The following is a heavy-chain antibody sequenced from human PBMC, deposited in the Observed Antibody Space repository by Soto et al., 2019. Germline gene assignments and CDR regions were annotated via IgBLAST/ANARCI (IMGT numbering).Heavy chain of an antibody. D-gene: IGHD6-19*01. CDR2: INAGNGNT. J-gene: IGHJ5*02. V-gene: IGHV1-3*01. CDR3: ARDYGPMAVTGLDWFDP. Sequence: QVQLVQSGAEVKKPGASVKVSCKASGYTFTSYAMHWVRQAPGQRLEWMGWINAGNGNTKYSQKFQGRVTITRDTSASTAYMELSSLRSEDTAVYYCARDYGPMAVTGLDWFDPWGQGTLVTVSS. CDR1: GYTFTSYA.